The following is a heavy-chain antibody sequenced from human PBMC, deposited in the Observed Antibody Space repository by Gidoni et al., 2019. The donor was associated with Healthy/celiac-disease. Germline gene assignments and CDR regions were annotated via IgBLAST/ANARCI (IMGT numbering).Heavy chain of an antibody. CDR2: INPNSGGT. J-gene: IGHJ4*02. V-gene: IGHV1-2*02. CDR1: GYTFTGYY. CDR3: ARDSLRGYSYGDFDY. D-gene: IGHD5-18*01. Sequence: QVQLVQSGAEVKKPGASVKVSCKASGYTFTGYYMHWVRQAPGQGLEWMGWINPNSGGTNYAQKFQGRVTMTRDTSISTAYMELSRLRSDDTAVYYCARDSLRGYSYGDFDYWGQGTLVTVSS.